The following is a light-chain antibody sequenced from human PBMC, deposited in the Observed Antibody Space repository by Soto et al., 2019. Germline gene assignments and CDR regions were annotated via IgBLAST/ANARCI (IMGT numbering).Light chain of an antibody. CDR3: KSYAGSNTYV. V-gene: IGLV2-8*01. Sequence: QSALTQPPSASGSPGQPVTISCTGTKSDIGVYDFVSWYQHHPGKAPRLIIYEVVQRPSGVPDRFSGSKSGDTASLTVSGLQAADEADCFCKSYAGSNTYVFGSGTKVTVL. J-gene: IGLJ1*01. CDR1: KSDIGVYDF. CDR2: EVV.